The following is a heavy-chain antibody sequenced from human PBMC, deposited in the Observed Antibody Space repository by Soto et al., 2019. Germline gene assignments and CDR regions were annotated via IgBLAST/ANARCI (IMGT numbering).Heavy chain of an antibody. D-gene: IGHD2-8*01. CDR2: INPNSGGT. CDR3: VRESKPYAYGMDV. J-gene: IGHJ6*02. CDR1: GYTFTGYY. Sequence: ASVKVSCKASGYTFTGYYMHWVRQAPGQGLEWMGWINPNSGGTNYAQKFQGRVTMTRDTSISTAYMELSRLRSDDTAVYYCVRESKPYAYGMDVWGQGTTVTVSS. V-gene: IGHV1-2*02.